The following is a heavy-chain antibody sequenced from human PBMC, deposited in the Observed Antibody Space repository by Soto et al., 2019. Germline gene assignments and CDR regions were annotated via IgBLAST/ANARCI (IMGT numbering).Heavy chain of an antibody. CDR1: GYSFTSYW. Sequence: PGESLKISCKGSGYSFTSYWIGWVRQMPGKGLEWMGIIYPGDSDTRYSPSFQGQVTISADKSISTAYLQWSSLKASDTAMYYFARLNKPIAVAGRLVAHYGMDVWGQGTTVTVSS. D-gene: IGHD6-19*01. CDR3: ARLNKPIAVAGRLVAHYGMDV. CDR2: IYPGDSDT. V-gene: IGHV5-51*01. J-gene: IGHJ6*02.